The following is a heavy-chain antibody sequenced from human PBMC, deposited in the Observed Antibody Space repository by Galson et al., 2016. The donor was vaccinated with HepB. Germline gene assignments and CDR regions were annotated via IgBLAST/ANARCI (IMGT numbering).Heavy chain of an antibody. V-gene: IGHV3-23*01. D-gene: IGHD4-17*01. Sequence: SLRLSCAASGFNFRNYAMSWVRQAPGKGLEWVSSISVSGATYYADSVEGRFTISRDNSKNTLYLQMNSLRVEDTAVYYYAKDPNGDYVGAFDMWGQGTMVTVSS. CDR2: ISVSGAT. CDR1: GFNFRNYA. CDR3: AKDPNGDYVGAFDM. J-gene: IGHJ3*02.